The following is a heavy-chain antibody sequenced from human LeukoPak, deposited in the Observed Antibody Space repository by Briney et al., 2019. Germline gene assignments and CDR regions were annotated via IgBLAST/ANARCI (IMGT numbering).Heavy chain of an antibody. CDR2: IYYSGST. J-gene: IGHJ4*02. CDR1: GGSISSGGYY. CDR3: ARGYGSGSYYSY. V-gene: IGHV4-31*03. Sequence: SQTLSLTCTVSGGSISSGGYYWSWIRQHPGKGLEWIGNIYYSGSTYYNPSLKSRVTISVDTSKNQFSLKLSSVTAADTAVYYCARGYGSGSYYSYWGQGTLVTVSS. D-gene: IGHD3-10*01.